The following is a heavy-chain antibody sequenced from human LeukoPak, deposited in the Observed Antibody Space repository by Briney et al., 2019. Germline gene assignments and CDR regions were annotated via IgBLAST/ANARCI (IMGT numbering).Heavy chain of an antibody. D-gene: IGHD6-13*01. CDR2: INSDGSST. CDR3: ARKTGAAAATGGSYFDY. V-gene: IGHV3-74*01. CDR1: GFTFSSYW. J-gene: IGHJ4*02. Sequence: PGGSLRLSCAASGFTFSSYWMHWVRQAPGKGLVWVSRINSDGSSTSYADSVKGRFTISRDNAKNTLYLQMNSLRAEDTAVYYCARKTGAAAATGGSYFDYWGQGTLVTVSA.